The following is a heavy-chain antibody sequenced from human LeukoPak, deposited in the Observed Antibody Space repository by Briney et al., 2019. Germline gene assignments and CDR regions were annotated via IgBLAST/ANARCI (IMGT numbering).Heavy chain of an antibody. CDR1: GGSISSYY. D-gene: IGHD6-19*01. Sequence: SETLSLTCTVSGGSISSYYWSWIRQPPGKGLEWSGYIYYSGSTNYNPSLKSRVTISVDTSKNQFSLKLSSVTAADTAVYYCAAPKAGYSSGWYAFDIWGQGTMVTVSS. J-gene: IGHJ3*02. CDR3: AAPKAGYSSGWYAFDI. CDR2: IYYSGST. V-gene: IGHV4-59*08.